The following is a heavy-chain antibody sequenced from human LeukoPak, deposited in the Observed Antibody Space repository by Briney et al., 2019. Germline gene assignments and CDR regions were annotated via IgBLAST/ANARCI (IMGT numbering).Heavy chain of an antibody. CDR3: ARDGGGGSSLTNYYYYYGMDV. V-gene: IGHV1-2*02. CDR2: INPNSGGT. CDR1: GYTFTGYY. D-gene: IGHD1-26*01. J-gene: IGHJ6*02. Sequence: ASVKVSCKASGYTFTGYYMHWVRQAPGQGLEWMGWINPNSGGTNYAQKFQGRVTMTRDTFISTAYMELSRLRSDDTAVYYCARDGGGGSSLTNYYYYYGMDVWGQGTTVTVSS.